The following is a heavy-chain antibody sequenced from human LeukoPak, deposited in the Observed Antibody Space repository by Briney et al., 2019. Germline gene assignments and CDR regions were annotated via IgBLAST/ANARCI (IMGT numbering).Heavy chain of an antibody. Sequence: GGSLRLSCAASGFTFSSYSMNWVRQAPGKGLEWVSSISGSSTYMYYADSVKGRFTISRDNAKNSLFLQMNSLRAEDTAVYYCASESVTGSGFPRGSNWYFDLWGRGTLVTVSS. J-gene: IGHJ2*01. CDR2: ISGSSTYM. CDR1: GFTFSSYS. CDR3: ASESVTGSGFPRGSNWYFDL. D-gene: IGHD3-22*01. V-gene: IGHV3-21*01.